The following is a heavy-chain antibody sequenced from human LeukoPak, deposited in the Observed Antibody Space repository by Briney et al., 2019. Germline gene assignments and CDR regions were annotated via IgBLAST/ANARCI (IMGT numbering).Heavy chain of an antibody. CDR1: GDSFSNYY. Sequence: SETLPLTCTVSGDSFSNYYWSWIRQSPGKGLEWIGYISYSGSTNQNPSLKSRVTISIDTSKNQFSLKLSSVTAADTAVYYCARHRSTGWFLWGQGTLVTVSS. D-gene: IGHD6-19*01. V-gene: IGHV4-59*08. J-gene: IGHJ4*02. CDR2: ISYSGST. CDR3: ARHRSTGWFL.